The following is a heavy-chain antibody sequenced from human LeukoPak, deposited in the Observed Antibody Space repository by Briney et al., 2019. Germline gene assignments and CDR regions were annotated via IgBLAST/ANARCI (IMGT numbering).Heavy chain of an antibody. CDR3: ARDQTTVTTLRYCYGMDV. Sequence: SVKVSCKASGGTFSSYAISWVRQAPGQGLEWMGGIIPIFGTANYAQKFQGRVTITADESTSTAYMELSSLRSEDTAVYYCARDQTTVTTLRYCYGMDVWGQGTTVTVSS. V-gene: IGHV1-69*13. CDR2: IIPIFGTA. D-gene: IGHD4-17*01. CDR1: GGTFSSYA. J-gene: IGHJ6*02.